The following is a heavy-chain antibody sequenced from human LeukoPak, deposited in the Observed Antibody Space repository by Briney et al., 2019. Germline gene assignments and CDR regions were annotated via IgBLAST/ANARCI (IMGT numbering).Heavy chain of an antibody. CDR3: ATIIVVVPAASHDAFDI. CDR1: GFTFSSYA. D-gene: IGHD2-2*01. V-gene: IGHV3-30*14. CDR2: ISKDGSNK. J-gene: IGHJ3*02. Sequence: GGSLRLSCAASGFTFSSYAMHWVRQAPGKGLEWVATISKDGSNKYYADSVKGRFTISRDNSKNTLYLQMNSLRAEDTAVYYRATIIVVVPAASHDAFDIWGQGTMVTVSS.